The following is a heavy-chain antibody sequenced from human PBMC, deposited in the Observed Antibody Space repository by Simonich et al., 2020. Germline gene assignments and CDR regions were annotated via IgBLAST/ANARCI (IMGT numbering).Heavy chain of an antibody. CDR1: GGTFSSYA. CDR3: ARTNTMRELDTMVRGVDYFDY. CDR2: SIPILGKE. Sequence: QVQLVQSGAEVKKPGSSVKVSCKASGGTFSSYAISWVRQAPGQGLEWMGCSIPILGKENYEKKFQGRGTITADKSTSTAYMELSSLRSEDTAVYYCARTNTMRELDTMVRGVDYFDYWGQGTLVTVSS. V-gene: IGHV1-69*09. J-gene: IGHJ4*02. D-gene: IGHD3-10*01.